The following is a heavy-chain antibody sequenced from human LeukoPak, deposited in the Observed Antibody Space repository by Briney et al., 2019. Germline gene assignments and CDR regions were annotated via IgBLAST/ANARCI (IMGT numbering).Heavy chain of an antibody. D-gene: IGHD2-2*01. CDR1: GFAFSSQA. J-gene: IGHJ4*02. CDR3: ARDRYCTTTRCSDY. Sequence: GGSLRLSCAASGFAFSSQAMSWVRQAPGKGLEWVSGISSSGDSTYYADSVEGRFTISRDNAKNTLYLEMNSLRAEDTAVYYCARDRYCTTTRCSDYWGQGTLVTVSS. V-gene: IGHV3-23*01. CDR2: ISSSGDST.